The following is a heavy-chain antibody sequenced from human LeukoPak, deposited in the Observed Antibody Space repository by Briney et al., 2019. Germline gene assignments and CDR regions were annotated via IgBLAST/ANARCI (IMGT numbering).Heavy chain of an antibody. CDR3: ANGEIGSGWYYYYMDV. D-gene: IGHD6-19*01. J-gene: IGHJ6*03. V-gene: IGHV3-23*01. CDR2: VLGSGVPT. CDR1: GIIFSKYG. Sequence: SGGSLRLSCAASGIIFSKYGMSWVRQAPGKGLEWVATVLGSGVPTDYADSVKGRFTFSRDNSKNTLYLQMNSLRAEDTAVYYCANGEIGSGWYYYYMDVWGKGTTVTVSS.